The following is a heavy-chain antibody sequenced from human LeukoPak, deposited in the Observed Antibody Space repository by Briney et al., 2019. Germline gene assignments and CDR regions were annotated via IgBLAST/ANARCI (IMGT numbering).Heavy chain of an antibody. V-gene: IGHV1-46*01. J-gene: IGHJ5*02. D-gene: IGHD3-22*01. Sequence: ASVKVSCKASGYTFTSYYMHWVRQAPGQGLEWMGIINPSGGSTSYAQKFQGRVTMTRDTSTSTVYMELSSLRSEDTAVYYCARVENYYDSSGYSISGNWFDPWGQGTLVTVSS. CDR2: INPSGGST. CDR3: ARVENYYDSSGYSISGNWFDP. CDR1: GYTFTSYY.